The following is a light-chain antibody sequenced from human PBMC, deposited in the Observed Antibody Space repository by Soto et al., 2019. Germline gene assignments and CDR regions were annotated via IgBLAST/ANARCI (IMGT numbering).Light chain of an antibody. CDR3: LQSDSFPHT. Sequence: DIQMTQSPCSVSASVGDRVTLTCRASQGISSRLAWYQQKPGKAPKLLIYAASSLQSGVPSRFSGSGSGTHFTLTISSLQPEDSATYYCLQSDSFPHTFGQGTKLEIK. V-gene: IGKV1-12*01. J-gene: IGKJ2*01. CDR1: QGISSR. CDR2: AAS.